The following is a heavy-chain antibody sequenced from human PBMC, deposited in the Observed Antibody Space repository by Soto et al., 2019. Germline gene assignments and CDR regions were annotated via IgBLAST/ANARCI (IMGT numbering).Heavy chain of an antibody. CDR3: ARCGRYVDTACEGY. CDR2: ISGTDGKT. CDR1: GYRFTNHG. D-gene: IGHD5-18*01. V-gene: IGHV1-18*01. Sequence: ASVKVSCKASGYRFTNHGISWVRQAPGQGLEWMGWISGTDGKTKYARKFQGRVTMTTDTSTSTAYMELRSLRSDDTAVYYCARCGRYVDTACEGYWGQGTLVTVSS. J-gene: IGHJ4*02.